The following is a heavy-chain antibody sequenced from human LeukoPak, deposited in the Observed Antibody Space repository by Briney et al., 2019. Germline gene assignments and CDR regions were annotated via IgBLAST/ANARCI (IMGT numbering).Heavy chain of an antibody. CDR1: GGSFSSYY. V-gene: IGHV4-38-2*02. J-gene: IGHJ4*02. CDR3: ARASSKLELFDY. D-gene: IGHD1-7*01. CDR2: IYHSGST. Sequence: SETLSLTCTVSGGSFSSYYWSWIRQPPGKGLEWIGSIYHSGSTYYNPSLKSRVTISVDTSKNQFSLKLSSVTAADTAVYYCARASSKLELFDYWGQGTLVTVSS.